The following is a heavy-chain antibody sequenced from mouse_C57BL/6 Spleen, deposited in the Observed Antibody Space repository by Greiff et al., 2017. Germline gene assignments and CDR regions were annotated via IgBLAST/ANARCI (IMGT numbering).Heavy chain of an antibody. J-gene: IGHJ1*03. CDR1: GYAFSSYW. V-gene: IGHV1-80*01. CDR2: IYPGDGDT. Sequence: VKLVESGAELVKPGASVKISCKASGYAFSSYWMNWVKQRPGKGLEWIGQIYPGDGDTNYNGKFKGKATLTADKSSSTAYMQLSSLTSEDSAVYFCARSYYGSSYWYFDVWGTGTTVTVSS. CDR3: ARSYYGSSYWYFDV. D-gene: IGHD1-1*01.